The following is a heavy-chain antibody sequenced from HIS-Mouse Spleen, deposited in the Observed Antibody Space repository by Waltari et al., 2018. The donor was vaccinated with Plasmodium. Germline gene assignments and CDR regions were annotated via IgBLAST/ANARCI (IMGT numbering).Heavy chain of an antibody. V-gene: IGHV3-15*01. J-gene: IGHJ3*02. CDR2: IKSKTDGGTT. CDR3: TTGLGAFDI. CDR1: GFTFRNRW. Sequence: EVQLVESGGGLVKPGGSLRLSCAAFGFTFRNRWLRWVRQAPGKGLEWVGRIKSKTDGGTTDYATPVKGRFTISRDDSKNTLYLQMNSLKTEDTAVYYCTTGLGAFDIWGQGTMVTVSS.